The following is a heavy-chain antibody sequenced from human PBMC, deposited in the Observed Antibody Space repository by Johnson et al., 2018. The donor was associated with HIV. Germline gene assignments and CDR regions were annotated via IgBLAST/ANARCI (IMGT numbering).Heavy chain of an antibody. J-gene: IGHJ3*02. Sequence: QVQLVESGGGLVQPGGSLRLSCAASGFTFSSYAMSWVRQAPGKGLEWVAVISYDGSNKYYADSVKGRFTISRDNSKNTLYLQMNSLRAEDTAVYYCAKSRSPMITFGGADAFDIWGQGTMVTVSS. CDR2: ISYDGSNK. V-gene: IGHV3-30-3*02. D-gene: IGHD3-16*01. CDR3: AKSRSPMITFGGADAFDI. CDR1: GFTFSSYA.